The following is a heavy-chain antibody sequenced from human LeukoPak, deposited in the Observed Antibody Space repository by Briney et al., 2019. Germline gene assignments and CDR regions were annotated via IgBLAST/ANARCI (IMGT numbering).Heavy chain of an antibody. CDR2: ISCDGSNK. Sequence: GGSLRLSCAASGFTFSSYGMHWVRQAPGKGLEWVAVISCDGSNKYYADSVKGRFTISRDNSKNTLYLQMNSLRAEDTAVYYCAKYDGSGWYGENYWGQGTLVTVSS. D-gene: IGHD6-19*01. V-gene: IGHV3-30*18. CDR1: GFTFSSYG. CDR3: AKYDGSGWYGENY. J-gene: IGHJ4*02.